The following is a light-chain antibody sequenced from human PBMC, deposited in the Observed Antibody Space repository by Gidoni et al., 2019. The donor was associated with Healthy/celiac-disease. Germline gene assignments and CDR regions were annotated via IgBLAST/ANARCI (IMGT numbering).Light chain of an antibody. CDR1: QGISTY. CDR2: AAS. CDR3: QQYNSYPRT. J-gene: IGKJ2*01. V-gene: IGKV1-16*02. Sequence: DIQITHSPSSLSASVGDRVTLTCRASQGISTYLAWFQQKPGNAPKSLIYAASSWQTGVPSKFSGSGSGTDFTLTISSLQPEDFATYYCQQYNSYPRTFGQGTKLEIK.